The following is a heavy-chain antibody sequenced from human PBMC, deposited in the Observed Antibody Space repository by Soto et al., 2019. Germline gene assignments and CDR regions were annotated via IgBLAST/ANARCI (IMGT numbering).Heavy chain of an antibody. Sequence: TGGSLRLSCAASGFSFGDSYMSWIRQSPGKGLEWLSYISGGSSYTNYAESVKGRFTNSRDNAKRSLFLQVNSLKGDDTAFYYCAKDRWTYSSSPKVFDYWGQGTLVTVSS. CDR3: AKDRWTYSSSPKVFDY. D-gene: IGHD6-13*01. CDR1: GFSFGDSY. V-gene: IGHV3-11*05. J-gene: IGHJ4*02. CDR2: ISGGSSYT.